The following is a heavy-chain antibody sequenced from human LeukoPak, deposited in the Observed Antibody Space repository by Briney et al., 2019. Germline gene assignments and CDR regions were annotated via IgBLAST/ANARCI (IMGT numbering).Heavy chain of an antibody. CDR1: GGSFSGYY. Sequence: PSETLSLTCAVYGGSFSGYYWGWIRQPPGKGLEWIGSIYHSGSTYYNPSLKSRVTISVDTSKNQFSLKLSSVTAADTAVYYCARGSDYDFWSGYLVWFDPWGRGTLVTVSS. CDR2: IYHSGST. CDR3: ARGSDYDFWSGYLVWFDP. D-gene: IGHD3-3*01. V-gene: IGHV4-38-2*01. J-gene: IGHJ5*02.